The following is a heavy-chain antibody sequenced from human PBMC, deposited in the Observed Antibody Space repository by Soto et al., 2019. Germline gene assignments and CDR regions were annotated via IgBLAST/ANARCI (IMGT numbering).Heavy chain of an antibody. V-gene: IGHV5-51*01. D-gene: IGHD6-6*01. J-gene: IGHJ6*02. CDR2: IYPGDSDT. CDR3: ARHGYSSSSRYYYYGMDV. CDR1: GYSFTSYW. Sequence: GESLKISCKGSGYSFTSYWIGWVRQMPGKGLEWMGIIYPGDSDTRYSPSFQGQVTISADKSISTAYLQWSSLKASDTAMYYCARHGYSSSSRYYYYGMDVWGQGTTVTVSS.